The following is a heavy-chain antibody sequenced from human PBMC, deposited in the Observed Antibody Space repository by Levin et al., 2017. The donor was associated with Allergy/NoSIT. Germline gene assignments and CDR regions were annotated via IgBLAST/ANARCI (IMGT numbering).Heavy chain of an antibody. CDR1: GYTFTSYG. CDR2: ISAYNGNT. Sequence: GESLKISCKASGYTFTSYGISWVRQAPGQGLEWMGWISAYNGNTNYAQKLQGRVTMTTDTSTSTAYMELRSLRSDDTAVYYCARSVMITFGGVIVTPGDYFDYWGQGTLVTVSS. CDR3: ARSVMITFGGVIVTPGDYFDY. D-gene: IGHD3-16*02. V-gene: IGHV1-18*01. J-gene: IGHJ4*02.